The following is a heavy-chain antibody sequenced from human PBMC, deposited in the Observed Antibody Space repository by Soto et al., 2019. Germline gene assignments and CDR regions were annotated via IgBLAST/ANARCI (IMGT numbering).Heavy chain of an antibody. V-gene: IGHV4-30-4*01. D-gene: IGHD1-1*01. Sequence: QVQLQESGPGLVKPSQTLSLTCTVSGGSISSGDYYWSWIRQPPGKGREWIGYIHYSGSTYYNTSLKSRVTISVDTSKNQCSLKLSSVTAADTAVYYCARASSVQLTRHQQYWGQGTLVTVSS. J-gene: IGHJ4*02. CDR1: GGSISSGDYY. CDR3: ARASSVQLTRHQQY. CDR2: IHYSGST.